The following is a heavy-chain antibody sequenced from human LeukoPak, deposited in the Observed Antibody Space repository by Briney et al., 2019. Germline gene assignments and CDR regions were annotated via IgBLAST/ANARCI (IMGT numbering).Heavy chain of an antibody. V-gene: IGHV3-30*04. CDR2: ISYDGSNK. J-gene: IGHJ4*02. Sequence: PGGSLRLSCAASRFTFSSYTMHWVRQAPGKGLEWVAVISYDGSNKYYTVSVKGRFSISRDNSKNTLYLEMNSLRAEDTAVYYCAKDGGRWWELPLDYWGQGTPVTVSS. D-gene: IGHD1-26*01. CDR1: RFTFSSYT. CDR3: AKDGGRWWELPLDY.